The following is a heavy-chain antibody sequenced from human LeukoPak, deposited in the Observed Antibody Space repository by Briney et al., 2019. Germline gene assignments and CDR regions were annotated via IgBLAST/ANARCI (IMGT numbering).Heavy chain of an antibody. V-gene: IGHV3-23*01. CDR1: GFTFSSYA. J-gene: IGHJ3*02. D-gene: IGHD1-26*01. Sequence: GGSLRLSCAASGFTFSSYAMSWVRQAPGKGLEWVSAISGSGGSTYYADSVKGRFTISRDNSKNTLYLQMNSLRAEDTAVYYCAKDLTPFIVGATTAGAFDIWGQGTMVTVSS. CDR2: ISGSGGST. CDR3: AKDLTPFIVGATTAGAFDI.